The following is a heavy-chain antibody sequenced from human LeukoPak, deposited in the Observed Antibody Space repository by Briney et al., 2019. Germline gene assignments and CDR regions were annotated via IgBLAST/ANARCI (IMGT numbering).Heavy chain of an antibody. CDR2: INPSGGST. CDR3: ARGPSKHYYGSGSYPQFDY. V-gene: IGHV1-46*01. D-gene: IGHD3-10*01. J-gene: IGHJ4*02. Sequence: ASVKVSCKASGYTFTGYYMHWVRQAPGQGLEWMGIINPSGGSTSYAQKFQGRVTMTRDTSTSTVYMELSSLRSEDTAVYYCARGPSKHYYGSGSYPQFDYWGQGTLVTVSS. CDR1: GYTFTGYY.